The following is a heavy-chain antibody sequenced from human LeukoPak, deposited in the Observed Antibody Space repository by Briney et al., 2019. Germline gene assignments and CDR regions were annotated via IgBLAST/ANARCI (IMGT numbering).Heavy chain of an antibody. CDR2: INHSGST. Sequence: SETLSLTCAVYGGSFSGDYWSWLRQPPGKGLGWVGEINHSGSTNYNPSLQSRVTISVDRSKNQFSLKLSSVTAADTAVYYCARGGWEHLLDYWGQGTLVTVSS. CDR3: ARGGWEHLLDY. CDR1: GGSFSGDY. V-gene: IGHV4-34*01. J-gene: IGHJ4*02. D-gene: IGHD4-23*01.